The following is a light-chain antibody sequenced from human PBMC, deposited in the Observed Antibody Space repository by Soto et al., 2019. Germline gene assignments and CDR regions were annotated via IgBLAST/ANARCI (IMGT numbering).Light chain of an antibody. CDR1: QSISNW. Sequence: DIQMTQSPSTLSASVGDRVTITCRASQSISNWLAWYQQKPGKAPKLLIHDASSLQSGVPSRFSGSGSGTDFTLTISSLQPEDFATYYCQQSYSTPTFGPGTKVDI. CDR2: DAS. CDR3: QQSYSTPT. V-gene: IGKV1-39*01. J-gene: IGKJ3*01.